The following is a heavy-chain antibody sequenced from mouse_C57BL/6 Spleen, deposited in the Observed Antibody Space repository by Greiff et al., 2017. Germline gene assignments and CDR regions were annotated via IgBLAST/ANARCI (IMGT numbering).Heavy chain of an antibody. Sequence: VQLQQPGAELVRPGSSVKLSCKASGYTFTSYWMDWVKQRPGQGLEWIGNIYPSDSETHYNQKFKDKATLTVDKSSSTAYMQLSSLTSEDSAVYYGARPATVGGYFDVWGTGTTVTVSS. D-gene: IGHD1-1*01. CDR1: GYTFTSYW. CDR2: IYPSDSET. V-gene: IGHV1-61*01. CDR3: ARPATVGGYFDV. J-gene: IGHJ1*03.